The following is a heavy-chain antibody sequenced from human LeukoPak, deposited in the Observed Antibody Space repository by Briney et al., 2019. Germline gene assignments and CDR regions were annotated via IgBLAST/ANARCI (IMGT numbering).Heavy chain of an antibody. CDR2: ISSSGSTR. CDR1: GFTLSDYY. CDR3: ARDRNRGYSYGQGLDA. J-gene: IGHJ5*02. D-gene: IGHD5-18*01. Sequence: GGSLRLSCAASGFTLSDYYMSWIREAPGKGLEWLSDISSSGSTRYYADSVKGRFTISRDNAKNSLYLQMNSLRAEDTAVYYCARDRNRGYSYGQGLDAWGQGTLVTVSS. V-gene: IGHV3-11*01.